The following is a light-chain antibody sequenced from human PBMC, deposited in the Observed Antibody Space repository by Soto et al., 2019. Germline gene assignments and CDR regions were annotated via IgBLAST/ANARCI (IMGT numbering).Light chain of an antibody. CDR1: QGISSY. CDR2: AAS. CDR3: QKYYSAPET. Sequence: DIQMTQSPSSLSASVGDRVTITCRASQGISSYLAWYQQKPGKVPKVLIYAASTLQSGVPSRFSGSGSGTDFTLTISSLQPEDVATYYCQKYYSAPETFGQGTKVEIK. V-gene: IGKV1-27*01. J-gene: IGKJ1*01.